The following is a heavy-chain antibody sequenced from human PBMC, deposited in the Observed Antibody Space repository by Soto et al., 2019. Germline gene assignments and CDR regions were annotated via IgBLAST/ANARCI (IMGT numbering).Heavy chain of an antibody. CDR3: ARPVLGYCSSTSCYGIGGYYFDY. D-gene: IGHD2-2*01. V-gene: IGHV1-18*01. Sequence: ASVKVSCKASGYTFTSYGISWVRQAPGQGLEWMGWISAYNGNTNYAQKLQGRVTMTTDTSTSTAYMELRSLRSDDTAVYYCARPVLGYCSSTSCYGIGGYYFDYWGQGTLVTVSS. CDR2: ISAYNGNT. J-gene: IGHJ4*02. CDR1: GYTFTSYG.